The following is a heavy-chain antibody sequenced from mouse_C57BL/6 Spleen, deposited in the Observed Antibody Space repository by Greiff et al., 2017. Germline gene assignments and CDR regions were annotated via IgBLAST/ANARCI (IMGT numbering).Heavy chain of an antibody. CDR1: GFNIKDYY. CDR3: AEGGYEAWFAY. J-gene: IGHJ3*01. V-gene: IGHV14-1*01. D-gene: IGHD2-12*01. Sequence: VQLQQSGAELVRPGASVKLSCTASGFNIKDYYMHWVKQRPEQGLEWIGRIDPEDGDTEYAPKFQGKATMTADTSSNTAYLQLSSLTSEDTAIYYCAEGGYEAWFAYWGQGTLVTVSA. CDR2: IDPEDGDT.